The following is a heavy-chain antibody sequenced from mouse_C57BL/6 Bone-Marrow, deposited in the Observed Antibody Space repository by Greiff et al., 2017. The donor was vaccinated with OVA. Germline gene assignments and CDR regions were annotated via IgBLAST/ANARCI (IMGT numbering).Heavy chain of an antibody. CDR1: GFSLTSYG. V-gene: IGHV2-2*01. Sequence: VMLVESGPGLVQPSQSLSITCTVSGFSLTSYGVHWVRQSPGKGLEWLGVIWSGGSTDYNAAFISRLSISKDNSKSQVFFKMNSLQADDTAIYYCARRDDLYAMDYWGQGTSVTVSS. CDR3: ARRDDLYAMDY. J-gene: IGHJ4*01. CDR2: IWSGGST.